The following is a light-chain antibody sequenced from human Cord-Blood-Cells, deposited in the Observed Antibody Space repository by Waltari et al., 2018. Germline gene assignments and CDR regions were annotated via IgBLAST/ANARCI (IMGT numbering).Light chain of an antibody. Sequence: SYELTQPPSVSVSPGQTASITCSGDNLRDKYACWYQQKPGQSPVLVIYQDSKRPSGIPERFSGSNSGNTATLTISGTQAMDEADYYCQAWDSSTWVFGGGTKLTVL. CDR1: NLRDKY. V-gene: IGLV3-1*01. J-gene: IGLJ3*02. CDR2: QDS. CDR3: QAWDSSTWV.